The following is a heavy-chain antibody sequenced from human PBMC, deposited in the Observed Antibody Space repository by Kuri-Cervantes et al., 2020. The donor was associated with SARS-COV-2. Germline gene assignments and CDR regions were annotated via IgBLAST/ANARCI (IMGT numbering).Heavy chain of an antibody. Sequence: GESLKISCAASGSTFSSYAMSWVRQAPGKGLEWVANIKQDGSEKYYVDSVKGRFTISRDNAKNSLYLQMNSLRAEDTAVYHCARDGLQEWADYWGQGTLVTVSS. CDR3: ARDGLQEWADY. V-gene: IGHV3-7*01. CDR2: IKQDGSEK. J-gene: IGHJ4*02. D-gene: IGHD3/OR15-3a*01. CDR1: GSTFSSYA.